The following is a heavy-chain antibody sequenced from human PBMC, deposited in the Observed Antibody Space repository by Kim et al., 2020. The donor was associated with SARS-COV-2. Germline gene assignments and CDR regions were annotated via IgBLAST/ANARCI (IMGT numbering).Heavy chain of an antibody. D-gene: IGHD2-15*01. J-gene: IGHJ4*02. CDR1: GYTFTSYG. Sequence: ASVKVSCKASGYTFTSYGISWVRQAPGQGLEWMGWISAYNGNTNYAQKLQGRVTMTTDTSTSTAYMELRSLRSDDTAVYYCARDLGGYEDETLVVVVAVFDYWGQGTLVTVSS. V-gene: IGHV1-18*01. CDR3: ARDLGGYEDETLVVVVAVFDY. CDR2: ISAYNGNT.